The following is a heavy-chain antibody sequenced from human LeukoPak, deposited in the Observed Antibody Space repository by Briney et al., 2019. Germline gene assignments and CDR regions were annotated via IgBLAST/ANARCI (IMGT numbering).Heavy chain of an antibody. CDR3: ARGPRVYFDY. CDR2: MSSGGSTI. J-gene: IGHJ4*02. Sequence: GGSLRLSCAASGFTFSSYETNWVRQAPGKGLEWVSYMSSGGSTIYYADSVKGRFTISRDNAKNSLYLQMNSLRAEDTAVYYCARGPRVYFDYWGQGTLVTVSS. V-gene: IGHV3-48*03. CDR1: GFTFSSYE.